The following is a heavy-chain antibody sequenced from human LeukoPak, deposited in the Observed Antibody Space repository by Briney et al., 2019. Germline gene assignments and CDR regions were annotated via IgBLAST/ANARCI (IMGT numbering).Heavy chain of an antibody. D-gene: IGHD5-18*01. CDR2: ISSSGSTI. CDR3: ARARGGYGDLDY. Sequence: GGPLRLFCAASGFTFSRYEMICVRQAPGKGLEWVSYISSSGSTIYYADSVKGRFNISRDNAKNSLYLQRNSLRAEDTAVYYCARARGGYGDLDYWGQGTLVTVSS. CDR1: GFTFSRYE. V-gene: IGHV3-48*03. J-gene: IGHJ4*02.